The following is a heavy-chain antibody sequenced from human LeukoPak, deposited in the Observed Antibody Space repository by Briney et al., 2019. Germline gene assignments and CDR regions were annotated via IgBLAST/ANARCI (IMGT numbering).Heavy chain of an antibody. V-gene: IGHV1-69*06. Sequence: SVKVSCKASGYTFTSYGINWVRQAPGQGLEWMGGIIAIFGTANYAQKFQGRVTITADKSTSTAYMELSSLRSEDTAVYYCASEVGRRGYSYGVGDWGQGTLVTVSS. J-gene: IGHJ4*02. CDR3: ASEVGRRGYSYGVGD. D-gene: IGHD5-18*01. CDR2: IIAIFGTA. CDR1: GYTFTSYG.